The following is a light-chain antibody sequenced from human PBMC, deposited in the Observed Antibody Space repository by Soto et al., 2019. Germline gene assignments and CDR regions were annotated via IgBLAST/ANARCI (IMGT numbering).Light chain of an antibody. J-gene: IGKJ1*01. CDR1: QSVSSTY. CDR2: GTS. V-gene: IGKV3D-15*01. CDR3: QQYNNWPPWT. Sequence: PGERATLSCRASQSVSSTYLAWYQQQPGQAPRLLMSGTSNRATGTPARFSGSGSGTEFTLTISSLQSEDFAVYYCQQYNNWPPWTFGQGTKVDIK.